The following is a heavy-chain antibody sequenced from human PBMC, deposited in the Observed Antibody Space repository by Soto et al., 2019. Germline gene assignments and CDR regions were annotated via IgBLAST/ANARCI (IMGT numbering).Heavy chain of an antibody. CDR2: ISWNSGSI. V-gene: IGHV3-9*01. J-gene: IGHJ6*03. CDR1: GFTFDDYA. D-gene: IGHD2-21*01. Sequence: EVQLVESGGGLVQPGRSLRLSCAASGFTFDDYAMHWVRQAPGKGLEWVSGISWNSGSIGYADSVKGRFTISRDNAKNSLYLQMHSLRAEDTALYYCAREGSRSIYYYYYMAVWGQGTTFRVYS. CDR3: AREGSRSIYYYYYMAV.